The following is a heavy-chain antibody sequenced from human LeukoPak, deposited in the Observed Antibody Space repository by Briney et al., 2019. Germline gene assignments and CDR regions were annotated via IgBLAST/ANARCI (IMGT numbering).Heavy chain of an antibody. CDR1: GYGFTSYC. Sequence: GASLQISSYVFGYGFTSYCIGWVRRLPGKGLECMGSIYPGDSGPTYSPSFQRQVTISVDKSINTAYLQWSSVQASDTAMYYCGMSGDRVPLQDDVFDVWGQGTMVTVST. D-gene: IGHD1-26*01. CDR2: IYPGDSGP. CDR3: GMSGDRVPLQDDVFDV. J-gene: IGHJ3*01. V-gene: IGHV5-51*01.